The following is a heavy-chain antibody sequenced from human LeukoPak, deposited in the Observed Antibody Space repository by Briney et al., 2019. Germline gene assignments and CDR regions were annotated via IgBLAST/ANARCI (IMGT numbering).Heavy chain of an antibody. D-gene: IGHD6-6*01. Sequence: SETLSLTCTVSGGSISSSSYYWGWIRQPPGKGLEWIGSIYYSGSTYYNPSLKSRVTISVDTSKNQFSLKLSSVTAADTAVYYCASNARTSAFVIWGQGTMVTVSS. CDR3: ASNARTSAFVI. V-gene: IGHV4-39*07. J-gene: IGHJ3*02. CDR2: IYYSGST. CDR1: GGSISSSSYY.